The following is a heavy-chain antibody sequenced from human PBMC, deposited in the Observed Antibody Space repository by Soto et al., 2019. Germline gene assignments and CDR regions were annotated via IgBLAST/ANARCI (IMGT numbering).Heavy chain of an antibody. CDR2: INPNSGGT. J-gene: IGHJ6*03. CDR1: GYTFTGYY. D-gene: IGHD3-3*01. Sequence: ASVKVSCKASGYTFTGYYMHWVRQAPGQGLEWMGWINPNSGGTNYAQKFQGWVTMTRDTSISTAYMELSRLRSDDTAVYYCARNQAGTVFGLPTHFYFLDFWGKGSTVIVSS. V-gene: IGHV1-2*04. CDR3: ARNQAGTVFGLPTHFYFLDF.